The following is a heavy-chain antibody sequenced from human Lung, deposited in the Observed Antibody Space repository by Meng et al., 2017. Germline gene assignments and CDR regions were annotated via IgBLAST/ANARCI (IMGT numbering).Heavy chain of an antibody. CDR3: ARGLGEAVVPRTMFDY. D-gene: IGHD2-2*01. V-gene: IGHV4-4*02. Sequence: GRLQASCPELVTPSGTLSLTCGASGGSIRSSNWWSWVRQPPGKGLEWIGEIYHSGGTKYNPSLKSRVTISVDKSKNQFSLKLSSVTAADTAVYYCARGLGEAVVPRTMFDYWGQGTLVTVSS. CDR1: GGSIRSSNW. CDR2: IYHSGGT. J-gene: IGHJ4*02.